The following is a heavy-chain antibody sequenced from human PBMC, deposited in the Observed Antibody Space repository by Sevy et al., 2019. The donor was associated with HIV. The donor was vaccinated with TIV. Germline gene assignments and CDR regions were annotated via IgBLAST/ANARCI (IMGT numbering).Heavy chain of an antibody. CDR3: AGPTLTYSSGWSYYDS. D-gene: IGHD6-19*01. Sequence: ETLSLTCTVSGASISSSGYYWGWIRQPPGKGLEWIASINYSGSTFYNPSLKSRVTISSGTSKNQFSLKLNSVTAADTAIYYCAGPTLTYSSGWSYYDSWGQGTVVTVSS. CDR1: GASISSSGYY. J-gene: IGHJ4*02. CDR2: INYSGST. V-gene: IGHV4-39*01.